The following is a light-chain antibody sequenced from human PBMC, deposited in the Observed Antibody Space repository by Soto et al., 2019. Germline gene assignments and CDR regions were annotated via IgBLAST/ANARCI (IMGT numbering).Light chain of an antibody. Sequence: EIVLTQSPATLSLFPGERATLSCRASQSVSIYLAWYQQKPGQAPRLLIYDASNRATGIRARFSGSGSGTDFTLTISSLEPEDFAVYYCQQRSNWPPEITFGQGTRLEIK. CDR3: QQRSNWPPEIT. CDR1: QSVSIY. V-gene: IGKV3-11*01. J-gene: IGKJ5*01. CDR2: DAS.